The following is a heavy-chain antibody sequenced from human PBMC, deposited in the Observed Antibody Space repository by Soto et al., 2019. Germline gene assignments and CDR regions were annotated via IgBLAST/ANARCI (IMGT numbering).Heavy chain of an antibody. V-gene: IGHV4-30-2*01. CDR1: GGSISSGGYS. CDR2: IYHSGST. Sequence: LQLQESCSGLVKPSQTLSLTCAVSGGSISSGGYSWSWIRQPPGKGLEWIGYIYHSGSTYYNPSLKSRVTISVDRSKNQFFLKLSSVTAAVTAVYYCATVPSPWGQGTLVTVSS. J-gene: IGHJ5*02. CDR3: ATVPSP.